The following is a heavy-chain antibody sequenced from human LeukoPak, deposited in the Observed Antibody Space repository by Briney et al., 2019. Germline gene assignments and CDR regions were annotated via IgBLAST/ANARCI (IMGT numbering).Heavy chain of an antibody. D-gene: IGHD3-3*02. CDR1: GGSFSGYY. Sequence: SETLSLTCAVYGGSFSGYYWSWIRQPPGKGLEWIGEINHSGSTNYNPSLKSRVTISVDTSKNQFSLKLSSVTAADTAVYYCARGRLVFPHLDYWGQGALVTVSS. J-gene: IGHJ4*02. CDR2: INHSGST. V-gene: IGHV4-34*01. CDR3: ARGRLVFPHLDY.